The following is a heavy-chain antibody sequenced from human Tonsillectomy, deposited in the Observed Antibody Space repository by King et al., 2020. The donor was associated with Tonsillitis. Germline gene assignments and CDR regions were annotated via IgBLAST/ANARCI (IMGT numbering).Heavy chain of an antibody. D-gene: IGHD2-2*01. V-gene: IGHV3-30-3*01. CDR1: GFTFSNFA. CDR3: ASSCSSTSCPGY. CDR2: LAFDGSIE. J-gene: IGHJ4*02. Sequence: QLVQSGGGVVQPGRSLRLSCAASGFTFSNFAMNWFRQAPGNGLEWVAFLAFDGSIEYYADPVRGRFTISRDNSKNTLYLQMNSLRAEDTAGYYCASSCSSTSCPGYWGQGTLVTVSS.